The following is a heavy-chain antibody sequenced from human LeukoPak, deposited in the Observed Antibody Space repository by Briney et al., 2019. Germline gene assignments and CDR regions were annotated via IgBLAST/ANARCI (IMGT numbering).Heavy chain of an antibody. CDR1: GGSISSSSYY. CDR2: IYYSGST. J-gene: IGHJ5*02. V-gene: IGHV4-39*07. D-gene: IGHD3-10*01. CDR3: ARELPMVRGVYNWFDP. Sequence: SETLSLTCTVSGGSISSSSYYWGWIRQPPGKGLEWIGSIYYSGSTYYNPSLKSRVTISVDTSKNQFSLKLSSVTAADTAVYYCARELPMVRGVYNWFDPWGQGTLVTVSS.